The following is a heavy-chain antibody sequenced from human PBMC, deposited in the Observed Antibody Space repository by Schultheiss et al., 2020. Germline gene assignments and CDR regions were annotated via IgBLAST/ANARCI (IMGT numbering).Heavy chain of an antibody. Sequence: SETLSLTCTVSGGSISSGSYYWSWIRQPAGKGLEWIGRIYTSGSTNYNPSLKSRVTISVDTSKNQFSLKLSSVTAADTAVYYCARENAYYYYGMDVWGQGTTVTVSS. CDR3: ARENAYYYYGMDV. CDR1: GGSISSGSYY. J-gene: IGHJ6*02. CDR2: IYTSGST. V-gene: IGHV4-61*02.